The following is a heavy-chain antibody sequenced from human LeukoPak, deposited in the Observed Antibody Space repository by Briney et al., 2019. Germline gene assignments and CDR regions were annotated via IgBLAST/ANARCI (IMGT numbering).Heavy chain of an antibody. CDR2: INPNSGGT. J-gene: IGHJ4*02. CDR3: GSVWEEDGGCDY. D-gene: IGHD2-8*01. CDR1: GYTFTGYY. Sequence: GASVKVSCKASGYTFTGYYMHWVRQAPGQGLEWMGWINPNSGGTNYAQKFQGRVTMTRDTSISTAYMERSRLRSDDTSVYYFGSVWEEDGGCDYWGQRTLVTVSS. V-gene: IGHV1-2*02.